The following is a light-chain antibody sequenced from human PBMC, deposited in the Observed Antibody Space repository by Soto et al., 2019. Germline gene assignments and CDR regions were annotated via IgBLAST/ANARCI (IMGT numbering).Light chain of an antibody. CDR2: GAS. CDR1: QSVSSN. Sequence: EIVMTQSPATLSVSPGERATLSCRASQSVSSNLAWYQQIPGQAPRLLIYGASTRATGIPARFSGSGSGTEFTLTISSLQSEDFAVYYCQQYNNWPFTFGQGTKVEIK. J-gene: IGKJ3*01. V-gene: IGKV3-15*01. CDR3: QQYNNWPFT.